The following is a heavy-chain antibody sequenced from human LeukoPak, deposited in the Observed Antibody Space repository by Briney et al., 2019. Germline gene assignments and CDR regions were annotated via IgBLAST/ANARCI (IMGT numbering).Heavy chain of an antibody. J-gene: IGHJ4*02. CDR3: ARDRVWTVVY. CDR1: GFTFSNYW. CDR2: INQDGSEK. Sequence: GGSLRLSCAASGFTFSNYWMNWVRQAPGKGLEWVANINQDGSEKYYVDSLKGRFTISRDNAKNSVYLQINSLRAEDTAVYYCARDRVWTVVYWGQGTLVTVSP. D-gene: IGHD6-13*01. V-gene: IGHV3-7*01.